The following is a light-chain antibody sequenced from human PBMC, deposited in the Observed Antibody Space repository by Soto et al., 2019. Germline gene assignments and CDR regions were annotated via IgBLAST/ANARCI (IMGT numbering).Light chain of an antibody. CDR3: QQYKTSPWT. V-gene: IGKV1-5*03. Sequence: DLHMTQSPSAQSASVGDRVTITCRASQSIVGWLAWYQQKPGKAPKLLIYKTSSLESGVPSRFSGGGSGTEFTLSISSLQPDDFATYYCQQYKTSPWTFGQGTKVDI. CDR2: KTS. J-gene: IGKJ1*01. CDR1: QSIVGW.